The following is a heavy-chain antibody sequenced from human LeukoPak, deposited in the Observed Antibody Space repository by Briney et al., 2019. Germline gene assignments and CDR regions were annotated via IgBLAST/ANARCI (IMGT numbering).Heavy chain of an antibody. CDR1: GFTFSSYA. V-gene: IGHV3-23*01. J-gene: IGHJ4*02. CDR3: AKSVAAYPLSHY. Sequence: GGSLRLSCAASGFTFSSYAMSWVRQAPGKGLEWVSAISGSGGSTYYADSVKGRFTISRDNSKNTLYLQMSSLRAEDTAVYYCAKSVAAYPLSHYWGQGTLVTVSS. D-gene: IGHD3-16*01. CDR2: ISGSGGST.